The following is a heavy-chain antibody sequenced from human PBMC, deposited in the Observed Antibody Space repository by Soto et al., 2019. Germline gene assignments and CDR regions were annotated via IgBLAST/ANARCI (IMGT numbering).Heavy chain of an antibody. V-gene: IGHV3-33*01. D-gene: IGHD4-17*01. J-gene: IGHJ3*02. CDR3: ARDLSLDYGDHDAFDI. Sequence: QVQLVESGGGVVQPGRSLRLSCAASGFTFSSYGMHWVRQAPGKGLEWVAVIWYDGSNKYYADSVKGRFTISRDNSKNTLYLQMNSLSAEDTAVYYCARDLSLDYGDHDAFDIWGQGTMVTVSS. CDR2: IWYDGSNK. CDR1: GFTFSSYG.